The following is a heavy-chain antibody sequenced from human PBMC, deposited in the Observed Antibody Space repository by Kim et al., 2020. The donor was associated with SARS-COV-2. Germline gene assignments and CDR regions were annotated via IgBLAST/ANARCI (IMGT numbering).Heavy chain of an antibody. D-gene: IGHD3-9*01. CDR2: ISYDGSNK. V-gene: IGHV3-30*04. CDR1: GFTFSSYA. Sequence: GGSLRLSCAASGFTFSSYAMHWVRQAPGKGLEWVAVISYDGSNKYYADSVKGRFTISRDNSKNTLYLQMNSLRAEDTAVYYCARNDILTGYYNEGVGYYFDYWGQGTLVTVSS. J-gene: IGHJ4*02. CDR3: ARNDILTGYYNEGVGYYFDY.